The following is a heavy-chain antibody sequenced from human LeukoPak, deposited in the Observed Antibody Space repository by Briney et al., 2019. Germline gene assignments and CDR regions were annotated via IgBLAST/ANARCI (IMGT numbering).Heavy chain of an antibody. J-gene: IGHJ4*02. V-gene: IGHV1-2*06. Sequence: ASVKVSCKASGYTFTGYYMHWVRQAPGQGLEWMGRINPNSGGTNYAQKFQGRVTMTRDTSISTAYTELSSLRSEDTAVYYCATTFIAPYYFDYWGQGTLVTVSS. CDR1: GYTFTGYY. D-gene: IGHD1-14*01. CDR3: ATTFIAPYYFDY. CDR2: INPNSGGT.